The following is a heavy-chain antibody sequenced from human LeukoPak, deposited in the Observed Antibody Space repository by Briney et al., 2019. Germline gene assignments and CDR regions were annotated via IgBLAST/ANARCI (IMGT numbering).Heavy chain of an antibody. Sequence: PGGSLRLSCAASGFTFSSYAMHWVRQAPGKGLEWVAGISDDGSNKYYADSVKGRFTISRDNAKNTLYLQMNSLRADDTAVYYCARPAAAGYDYEYKDGWGKGTTVTVSS. CDR2: ISDDGSNK. V-gene: IGHV3-30*04. CDR1: GFTFSSYA. J-gene: IGHJ6*03. CDR3: ARPAAAGYDYEYKDG. D-gene: IGHD6-13*01.